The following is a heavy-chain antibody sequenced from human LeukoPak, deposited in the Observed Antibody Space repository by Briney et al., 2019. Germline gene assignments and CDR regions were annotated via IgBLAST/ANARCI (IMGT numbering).Heavy chain of an antibody. D-gene: IGHD3-22*01. CDR1: GGSFSGYY. CDR2: INHSGST. Sequence: SETLSLTCAVYGGSFSGYYWSWIRQPPGKGLEWIGEINHSGSTNCNPSLKSRVTISVDTSKNQFSLKLSSVTAADTAVYYCTRDRYYYDSRKRFFDYWGQGTLVTVSS. V-gene: IGHV4-34*01. CDR3: TRDRYYYDSRKRFFDY. J-gene: IGHJ4*02.